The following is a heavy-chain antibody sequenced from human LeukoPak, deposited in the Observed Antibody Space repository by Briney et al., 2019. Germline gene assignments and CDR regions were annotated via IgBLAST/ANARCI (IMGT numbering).Heavy chain of an antibody. CDR2: INPNSGGT. D-gene: IGHD1-14*01. Sequence: ASVKVSCKASGYTFTGYYMHWVRQAPGQGLEWMGWINPNSGGTNYAQKFQGRVTMTRDTSISTAYMELSRLRSDDTAVYYCARDQAGNYYGMDVWGQGTTVTVSS. V-gene: IGHV1-2*02. CDR1: GYTFTGYY. CDR3: ARDQAGNYYGMDV. J-gene: IGHJ6*02.